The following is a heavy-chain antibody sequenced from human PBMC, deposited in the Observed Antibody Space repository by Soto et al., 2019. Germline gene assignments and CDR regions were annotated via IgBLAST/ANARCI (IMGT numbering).Heavy chain of an antibody. J-gene: IGHJ5*02. D-gene: IGHD3-16*02. Sequence: GGSLRLSCAASGFTFSSYGMHWVRQAPGKGLEWVAVIWYDGSNKYYADSVKGRFTISRDNSKNTLYLQMNSLRAEDTAVYYCARDLADYIWGSYRPNNWFDPWGQGTLVTVSS. CDR2: IWYDGSNK. CDR1: GFTFSSYG. CDR3: ARDLADYIWGSYRPNNWFDP. V-gene: IGHV3-33*01.